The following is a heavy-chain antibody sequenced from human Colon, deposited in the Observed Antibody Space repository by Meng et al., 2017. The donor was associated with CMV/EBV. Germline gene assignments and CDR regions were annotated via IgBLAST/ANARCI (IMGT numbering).Heavy chain of an antibody. CDR3: ARDGNYYYYGMDV. Sequence: GESLKISCAASGFKFDDFAMHWVRQAPGKGLEWVANIKQDGSEKYYVDSVKGRFTISRDNAKNSLYLQMNSLRAEDTAVYYCARDGNYYYYGMDVWGQGTTVTVSS. V-gene: IGHV3-7*01. J-gene: IGHJ6*02. CDR1: GFKFDDFA. CDR2: IKQDGSEK.